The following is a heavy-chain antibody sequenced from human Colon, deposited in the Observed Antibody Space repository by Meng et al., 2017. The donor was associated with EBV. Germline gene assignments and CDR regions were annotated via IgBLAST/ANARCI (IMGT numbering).Heavy chain of an antibody. CDR2: TYYRSKWYN. CDR1: GDSVSSNRAA. D-gene: IGHD2-2*01. V-gene: IGHV6-1*01. CDR3: AREERQLLDKGGFDT. Sequence: QLHQPGPGLVKPSQTLSPTCAISGDSVSSNRAAWNWIRQSPSRGLELLGRTYYRSKWYNEYAVSVEGRITINPDTSKNQFSLQLNSVTPDDTAVYYCAREERQLLDKGGFDTWGQGTLVTVSS. J-gene: IGHJ4*02.